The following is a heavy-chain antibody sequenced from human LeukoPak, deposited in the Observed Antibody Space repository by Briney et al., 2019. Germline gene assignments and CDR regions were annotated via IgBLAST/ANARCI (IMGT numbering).Heavy chain of an antibody. CDR1: GGSISSGGYS. J-gene: IGHJ4*02. CDR3: ASHAAAGTRWDY. Sequence: SQTLSLTCAVSGGSISSGGYSWSWIRQPPGKGLEWIGYIYHSGSTYYNPSLKSRVTISVDTSKNQFSLKLSSVTAADTAVYYCASHAAAGTRWDYWGQGTLVTVSS. D-gene: IGHD6-13*01. CDR2: IYHSGST. V-gene: IGHV4-30-2*03.